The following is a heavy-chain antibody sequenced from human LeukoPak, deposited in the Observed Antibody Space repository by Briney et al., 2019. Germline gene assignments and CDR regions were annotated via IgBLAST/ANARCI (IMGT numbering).Heavy chain of an antibody. CDR2: INHSGST. Sequence: RSSETLSLTCAVYGGSFSGYYWSWIRQPPGKGLEWIGEINHSGSTNYNPSLKSRVTISVDTSKNQFSLKLSSVTAADTAVYYCARCDYGDYPYYYYYGMDVWGQGTTVTVSS. J-gene: IGHJ6*02. CDR1: GGSFSGYY. D-gene: IGHD4-17*01. V-gene: IGHV4-34*01. CDR3: ARCDYGDYPYYYYYGMDV.